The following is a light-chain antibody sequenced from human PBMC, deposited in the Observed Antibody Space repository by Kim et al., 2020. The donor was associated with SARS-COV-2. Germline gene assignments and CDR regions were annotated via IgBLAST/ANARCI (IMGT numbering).Light chain of an antibody. J-gene: IGLJ2*01. CDR3: SSYTSSSLVV. V-gene: IGLV2-18*02. CDR2: EVS. Sequence: QSALTQPPSVSGSPGQSVTISCTGTSSDVGSYNRVSWYQQPPGTAPKLMIYEVSNRPSGVPGRFSGSKSGNTASLTISGLQAEDEADYYCSSYTSSSLVVFGGGTQLTVL. CDR1: SSDVGSYNR.